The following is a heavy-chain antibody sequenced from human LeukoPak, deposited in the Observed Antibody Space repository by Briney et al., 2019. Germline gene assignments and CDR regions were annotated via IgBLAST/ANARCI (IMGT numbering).Heavy chain of an antibody. D-gene: IGHD2-2*01. V-gene: IGHV4-34*01. J-gene: IGHJ6*02. Sequence: SETQSLTCAVYGGSFSGYYWSWIRQPPGKGLEWIGEINHSGSTNYNPSLKSRVTISVDTSKNQFSLKLSSVTAADTAVYYCARGHCSSTSCYYYYGMDVWGQGTTVTVSS. CDR2: INHSGST. CDR1: GGSFSGYY. CDR3: ARGHCSSTSCYYYYGMDV.